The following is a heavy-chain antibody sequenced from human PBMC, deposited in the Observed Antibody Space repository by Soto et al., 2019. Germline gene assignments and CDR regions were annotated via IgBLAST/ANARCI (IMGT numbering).Heavy chain of an antibody. CDR1: GRSFSGYY. CDR3: ARAYGGNSGVFDY. CDR2: INHSGST. J-gene: IGHJ4*02. V-gene: IGHV4-34*01. D-gene: IGHD4-17*01. Sequence: QVQLQQWGAGLLKPSETLSLTCAVYGRSFSGYYWSWIRQPPGKGLEGIGEINHSGSTNYNPSLKVRITMSIDTSQNQFSRNLSSVTAADTAVYYCARAYGGNSGVFDYWGQGTLVTVSS.